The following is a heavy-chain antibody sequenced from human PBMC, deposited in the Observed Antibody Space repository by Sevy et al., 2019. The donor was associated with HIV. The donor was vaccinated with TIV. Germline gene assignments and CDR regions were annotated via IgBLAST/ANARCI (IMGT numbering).Heavy chain of an antibody. D-gene: IGHD5-18*01. J-gene: IGHJ4*02. CDR1: GFTFSSYS. Sequence: GGSLRLSCAASGFTFSSYSMNWVRQAPGKGLEWVSYISSSSSTIYYADSVKGRFTISRDNAKNSLYLQMNSLRAEDTAVYYCARAPPPMVMWTYYWGQGTLVTVSS. CDR2: ISSSSSTI. V-gene: IGHV3-48*01. CDR3: ARAPPPMVMWTYY.